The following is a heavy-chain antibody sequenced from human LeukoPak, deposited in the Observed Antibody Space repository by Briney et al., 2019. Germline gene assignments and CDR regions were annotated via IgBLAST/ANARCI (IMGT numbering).Heavy chain of an antibody. Sequence: GESLKISCKGSGYSFTTYWISWVRQMPGKGLEWMGIIYPADSDTKYSPSFQGQVTISVDKSINTAYLKWSSLQASDTAMYYCARSYDSSGYYVGLDYWGQGTLVTVSS. D-gene: IGHD3-22*01. J-gene: IGHJ4*02. CDR2: IYPADSDT. CDR1: GYSFTTYW. V-gene: IGHV5-51*01. CDR3: ARSYDSSGYYVGLDY.